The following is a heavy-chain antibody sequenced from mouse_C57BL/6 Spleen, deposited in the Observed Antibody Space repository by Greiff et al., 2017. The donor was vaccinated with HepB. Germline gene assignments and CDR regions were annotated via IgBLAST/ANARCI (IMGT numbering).Heavy chain of an antibody. D-gene: IGHD2-2*01. CDR1: GYTFTSYW. CDR3: ARWGGLRGSFDY. J-gene: IGHJ2*01. V-gene: IGHV1-50*01. CDR2: IDPSDSYT. Sequence: QVQLKQPGAELVKPGASVKLSCKASGYTFTSYWMQWVKQRPGQGLEWIGEIDPSDSYTNYNQKFKGKATLTVDTSSSTAYMQLSSLTSEDSAVYYCARWGGLRGSFDYWGQGTTLTVSS.